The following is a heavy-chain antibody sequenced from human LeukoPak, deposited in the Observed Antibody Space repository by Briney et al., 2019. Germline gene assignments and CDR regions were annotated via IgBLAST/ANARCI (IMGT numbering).Heavy chain of an antibody. J-gene: IGHJ4*02. Sequence: GGSLRLSCAASGFTFSSYSMNWVRQAPGKGLEWVSYISSSSSTIYYADSVKGRFTISRDNAKNSLYLQMNSLRAEDTAVYYCARSLLYYYDSSGPYFDYWGQGTRVTVSS. CDR3: ARSLLYYYDSSGPYFDY. V-gene: IGHV3-48*01. D-gene: IGHD3-22*01. CDR1: GFTFSSYS. CDR2: ISSSSSTI.